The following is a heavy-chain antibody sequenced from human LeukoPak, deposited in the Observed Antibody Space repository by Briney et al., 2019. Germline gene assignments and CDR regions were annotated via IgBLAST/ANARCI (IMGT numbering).Heavy chain of an antibody. CDR2: IIPILGIA. V-gene: IGHV1-69*04. D-gene: IGHD3-10*01. Sequence: SVKVSCKASGGTFSSYAISWVRQAPGQGLEWMGRIIPILGIANYAQKFQGRVTITADKSTSTAYMELSSLRSEDTAVYYCARDFGYYYGSGSTRVGFDPWGQGTLVTVSS. J-gene: IGHJ5*02. CDR1: GGTFSSYA. CDR3: ARDFGYYYGSGSTRVGFDP.